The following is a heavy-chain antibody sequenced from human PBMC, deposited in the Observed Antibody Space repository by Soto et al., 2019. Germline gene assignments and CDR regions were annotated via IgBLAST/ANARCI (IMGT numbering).Heavy chain of an antibody. D-gene: IGHD3-3*01. CDR1: GFTFSRYA. CDR2: ITGSGDST. CDR3: AKVFVFTIREGFDP. J-gene: IGHJ5*02. V-gene: IGHV3-23*01. Sequence: GGSLRLSCAASGFTFSRYAMSWVRQAPGKGLEWVSAITGSGDSTYYADSVKGRFTVSRDNSKNTLYLQMNSLRAEDTAVYYCAKVFVFTIREGFDPWGQGTLVPVSS.